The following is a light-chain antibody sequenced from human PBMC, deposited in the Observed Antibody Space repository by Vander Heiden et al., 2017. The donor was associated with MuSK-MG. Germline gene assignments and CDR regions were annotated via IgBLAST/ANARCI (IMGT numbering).Light chain of an antibody. CDR1: QGINSF. CDR2: GAA. V-gene: IGKV1-16*01. J-gene: IGKJ4*01. CDR3: QQHDFSPLS. Sequence: IQMTQSPSSVSASVGDRLTISCRASQGINSFLAWFQQKPAEAPKTLIYGAATMRRGGASRFSGSGGATKDLLTTNSRQQDDVGTYYYQQHDFSPLSFGGGTKVEI.